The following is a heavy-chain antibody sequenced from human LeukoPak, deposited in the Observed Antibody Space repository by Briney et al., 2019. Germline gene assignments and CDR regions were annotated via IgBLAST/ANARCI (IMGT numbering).Heavy chain of an antibody. D-gene: IGHD1-26*01. CDR3: ASGPIVGATLVYFDY. Sequence: SVKVSCKASGGTFSSYAISWVRQGPGQGLEWMGGIIPIFGTANYAQKFQGRVTITTDESTSTAYMELSSLRSEDTAVYYCASGPIVGATLVYFDYWGQGTLVTVSS. CDR1: GGTFSSYA. V-gene: IGHV1-69*05. CDR2: IIPIFGTA. J-gene: IGHJ4*02.